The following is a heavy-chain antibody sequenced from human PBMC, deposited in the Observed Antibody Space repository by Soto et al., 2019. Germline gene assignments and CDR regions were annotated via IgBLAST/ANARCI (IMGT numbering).Heavy chain of an antibody. V-gene: IGHV3-30*04. J-gene: IGHJ4*02. D-gene: IGHD5-18*01. CDR3: SRDRTSNGYNYGDY. Sequence: QVQLVESGGGVVQPGRSLRLSCAASGFSYNSYAMHWVRQAPGKGMEWVAVISFDGRNTYYADSVKGRFTISRDNSKNTLYVEMNSLRPDDTAVYYCSRDRTSNGYNYGDYRGQGTLVTVSS. CDR2: ISFDGRNT. CDR1: GFSYNSYA.